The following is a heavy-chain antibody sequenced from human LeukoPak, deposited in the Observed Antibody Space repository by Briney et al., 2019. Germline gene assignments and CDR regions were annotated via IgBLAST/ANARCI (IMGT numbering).Heavy chain of an antibody. J-gene: IGHJ4*02. V-gene: IGHV3-64*01. CDR1: GFTFSSYA. Sequence: GGSLRLSCAASGFTFSSYAMHWVRQAPGKGLEYVSAISSNGGSTYYANSVKGRFTISRDNSKNTLYLQMGSLRAEDMAVYYCARVHSYYFDYWGQGTLVTVSS. CDR2: ISSNGGST. CDR3: ARVHSYYFDY.